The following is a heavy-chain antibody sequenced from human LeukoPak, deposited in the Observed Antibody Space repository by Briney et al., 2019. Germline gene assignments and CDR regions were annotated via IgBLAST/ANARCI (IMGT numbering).Heavy chain of an antibody. CDR2: IRYDGSNK. V-gene: IGHV3-30*02. Sequence: GGPLRLSCAASGFTFSSYGMHWVRRAPGKGLEWVAFIRYDGSNKYYADSVKGRFTISRDNSKNTLYLQMNSLRAEDTAVYYCAKSDYCSSTSCYPASLDYWGQGTLVTVSS. J-gene: IGHJ4*02. CDR3: AKSDYCSSTSCYPASLDY. D-gene: IGHD2-2*01. CDR1: GFTFSSYG.